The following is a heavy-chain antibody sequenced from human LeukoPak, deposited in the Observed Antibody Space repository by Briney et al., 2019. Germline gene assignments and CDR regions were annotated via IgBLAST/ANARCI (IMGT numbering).Heavy chain of an antibody. Sequence: GGSLRLSCAASGFTVSSNYMSWVRQAPGKGLEWVSVIYSGGSTYYADSVKGRFTISRDNSKNTLYLQMNSLRAEDTAVYYCARAGDSSGYYYYYYYGTDVWGQGTTVTVSS. J-gene: IGHJ6*02. V-gene: IGHV3-66*01. CDR3: ARAGDSSGYYYYYYYGTDV. CDR2: IYSGGST. D-gene: IGHD3-22*01. CDR1: GFTVSSNY.